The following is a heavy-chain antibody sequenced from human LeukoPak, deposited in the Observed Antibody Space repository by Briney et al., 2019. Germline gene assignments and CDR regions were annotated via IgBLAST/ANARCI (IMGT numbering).Heavy chain of an antibody. Sequence: GGSLRLSCTTSGFTFSDYAMSWVRQAPGKGLEWVSGISGRGSSTYYADSVRGRFTISRDNSKNTLYLQMNSLRAEDTAVYYCAKVGLVFDYWGQGTLVTVSS. D-gene: IGHD3/OR15-3a*01. CDR3: AKVGLVFDY. CDR1: GFTFSDYA. CDR2: ISGRGSST. J-gene: IGHJ4*02. V-gene: IGHV3-23*01.